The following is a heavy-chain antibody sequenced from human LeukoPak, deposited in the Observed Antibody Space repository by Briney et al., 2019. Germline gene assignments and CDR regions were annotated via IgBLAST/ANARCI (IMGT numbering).Heavy chain of an antibody. V-gene: IGHV4-4*07. CDR2: IYTSGST. CDR3: ARDGRYDILTGYPRRALFDP. J-gene: IGHJ5*02. CDR1: GGSISSYY. D-gene: IGHD3-9*01. Sequence: SETLSPTCTVSGGSISSYYWSWIRQPAGKGLEWIGRIYTSGSTNYNPSLKSRVTMSVDTSKNQFSLKLSSVTAADTAVYYCARDGRYDILTGYPRRALFDPWGQGTLVTVSS.